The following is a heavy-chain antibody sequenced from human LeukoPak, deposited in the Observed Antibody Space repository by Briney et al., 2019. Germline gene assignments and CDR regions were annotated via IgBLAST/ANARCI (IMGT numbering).Heavy chain of an antibody. V-gene: IGHV3-33*01. CDR3: VRDRGSSWYGPLDY. Sequence: GGSLRLFCAASGFTFSRYGMHGVRQPPGKGLEWVAVIWSDGSNEFCADSVKGRFTISRDNSKNTLYLQMNSLKAEDAAVYFCVRDRGSSWYGPLDYWGQGSLVTVSS. J-gene: IGHJ4*02. CDR2: IWSDGSNE. CDR1: GFTFSRYG. D-gene: IGHD6-13*01.